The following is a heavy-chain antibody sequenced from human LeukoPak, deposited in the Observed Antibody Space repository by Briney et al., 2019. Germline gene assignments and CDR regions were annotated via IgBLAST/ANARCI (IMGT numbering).Heavy chain of an antibody. Sequence: PSETLSLTCTVSGYSISSGYYWGWIRQPPGKGLEWIGSIYHSGSTYYNPSLKSRVTISVDTSKNQFSLKLSSVTAADTAVYYCARDLYDSHLEYAFDIWGQGTMVTVSS. CDR1: GYSISSGYY. CDR2: IYHSGST. V-gene: IGHV4-38-2*02. D-gene: IGHD3-22*01. CDR3: ARDLYDSHLEYAFDI. J-gene: IGHJ3*02.